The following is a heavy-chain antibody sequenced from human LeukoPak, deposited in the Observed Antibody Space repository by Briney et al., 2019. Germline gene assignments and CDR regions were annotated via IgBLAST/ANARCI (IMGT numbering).Heavy chain of an antibody. J-gene: IGHJ4*02. CDR2: IYSGGST. CDR3: AKSDGIAAAGTWGDY. CDR1: GFTVSSNY. D-gene: IGHD6-13*01. V-gene: IGHV3-53*05. Sequence: GGSLRLSCAASGFTVSSNYMSWVRQAPGKGLEWVSVIYSGGSTYYADSVKGRFTISRDNSKNTLYLQMNSLRAEDTAVYYCAKSDGIAAAGTWGDYWGQGTLVTVSS.